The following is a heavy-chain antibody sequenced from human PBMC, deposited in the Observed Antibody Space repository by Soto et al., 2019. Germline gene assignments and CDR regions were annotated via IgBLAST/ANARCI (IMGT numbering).Heavy chain of an antibody. CDR1: GFTFSSYS. Sequence: VHLVESGGGLVKPGGSLRLSCAASGFTFSSYSMNWVRRTPGKGLEWVSSITSGSYIYYADSVKGRFTISRDNAKNSLDLQMHSLRAEDTAVYYCARRAHCSGISCFGSVTFDIWGQGTMVTVFS. CDR3: ARRAHCSGISCFGSVTFDI. CDR2: ITSGSYI. D-gene: IGHD2-8*02. V-gene: IGHV3-21*01. J-gene: IGHJ3*02.